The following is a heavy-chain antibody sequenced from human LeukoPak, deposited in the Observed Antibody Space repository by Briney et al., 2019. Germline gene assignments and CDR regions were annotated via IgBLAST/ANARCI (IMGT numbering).Heavy chain of an antibody. Sequence: PVKVSCKASGGTFSSYAISWVRQAPGQGLEWMGGIIPIFGTANYAQKFQGRVTITADESTSTAYMELSSLRSEDTAVYYCARRLVPTYYDFWSGYSPDYFDYWGQGTLVTVSS. CDR2: IIPIFGTA. CDR3: ARRLVPTYYDFWSGYSPDYFDY. D-gene: IGHD3-3*01. CDR1: GGTFSSYA. V-gene: IGHV1-69*13. J-gene: IGHJ4*02.